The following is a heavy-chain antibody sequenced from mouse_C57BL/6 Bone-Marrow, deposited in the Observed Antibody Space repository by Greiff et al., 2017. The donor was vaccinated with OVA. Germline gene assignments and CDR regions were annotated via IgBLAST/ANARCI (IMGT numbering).Heavy chain of an antibody. CDR3: ARYDYGPFPY. D-gene: IGHD2-4*01. CDR2: IYPRDGSS. V-gene: IGHV1-78*01. CDR1: GYTFNDHT. Sequence: VKLQESDAELVKPGASVKISCKVSGYTFNDHTIHWMKQSPEQGLEWIGYIYPRDGSSKYNEKFKGKATLTADNSSSTAYMQLNSLRSEDSAVDVGARYDYGPFPYWGQGTLVTVSA. J-gene: IGHJ3*01.